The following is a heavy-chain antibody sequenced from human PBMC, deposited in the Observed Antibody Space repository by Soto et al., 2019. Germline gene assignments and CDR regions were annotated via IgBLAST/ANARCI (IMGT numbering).Heavy chain of an antibody. Sequence: LRLSCAASGFTFSSYEMNWVRLAPGKGLEWVSYISSSGSTTYYVDTVKGRFTISRDNAKNSLYLQMNSLRAEDTTVYYRARVGYYNDRGAFDIWGQGTMVTVSS. CDR2: ISSSGSTT. V-gene: IGHV3-48*03. CDR3: ARVGYYNDRGAFDI. D-gene: IGHD3-9*01. CDR1: GFTFSSYE. J-gene: IGHJ3*02.